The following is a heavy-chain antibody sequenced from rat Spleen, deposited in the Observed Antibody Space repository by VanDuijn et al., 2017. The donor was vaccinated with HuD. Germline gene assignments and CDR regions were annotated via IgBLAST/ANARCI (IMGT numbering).Heavy chain of an antibody. Sequence: EVQLVESGGGLVQPGRSMKLSCAASGFTFSNYYMAWVRQAPTKGLEWVASISTGGGNTYYRDSVKGRFTISRDNAKSTLYLQMDSLRSEDTATYYCARLSYGNFDYWGQGVMVTVSS. CDR2: ISTGGGNT. J-gene: IGHJ2*01. CDR3: ARLSYGNFDY. CDR1: GFTFSNYY. V-gene: IGHV5-25*01. D-gene: IGHD4-1*01.